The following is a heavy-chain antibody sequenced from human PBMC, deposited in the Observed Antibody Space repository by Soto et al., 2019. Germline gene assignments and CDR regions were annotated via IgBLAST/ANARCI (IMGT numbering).Heavy chain of an antibody. CDR3: ASSDNGYGSSWSIAHNWVDP. J-gene: IGHJ5*02. Sequence: QVQLVQSGAEVKKPGSSVKVSCKASGGTFSSYAISWVRQAPGQGLEWMGGIIPIFGTANYAQKFQGRVTITADKSTSTAYMELSSLRSEDTAVYYCASSDNGYGSSWSIAHNWVDPWGQGTLVTVSS. CDR2: IIPIFGTA. V-gene: IGHV1-69*06. CDR1: GGTFSSYA. D-gene: IGHD6-13*01.